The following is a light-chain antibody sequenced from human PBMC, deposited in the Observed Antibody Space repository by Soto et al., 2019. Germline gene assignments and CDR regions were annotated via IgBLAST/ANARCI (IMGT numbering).Light chain of an antibody. V-gene: IGKV1-5*03. Sequence: ESVGDIVTISFRASESVSSWLAWYQQRPGKAPKLLIHKVSSLQSGVPSRFSGSTSGTEFILTITSLQPDDFATYFCQQYYTYPWTFGQGTKVDIK. CDR2: KVS. CDR3: QQYYTYPWT. J-gene: IGKJ1*01. CDR1: ESVSSW.